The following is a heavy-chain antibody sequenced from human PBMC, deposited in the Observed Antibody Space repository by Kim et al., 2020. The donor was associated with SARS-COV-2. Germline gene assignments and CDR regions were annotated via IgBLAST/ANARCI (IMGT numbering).Heavy chain of an antibody. J-gene: IGHJ4*02. Sequence: VKGRFPISRDNSKNTLYLQRNSLRAEDTAVYYCARFSRGYSGYDSFEIDYWGQGTLVTVSS. D-gene: IGHD5-12*01. V-gene: IGHV3-30*07. CDR3: ARFSRGYSGYDSFEIDY.